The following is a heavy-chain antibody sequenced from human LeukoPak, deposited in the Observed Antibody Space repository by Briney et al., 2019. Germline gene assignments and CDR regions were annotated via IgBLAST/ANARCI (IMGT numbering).Heavy chain of an antibody. D-gene: IGHD1-26*01. Sequence: PGGSLRLSCAVSGFSFNSYWMSWVRQAPGKGLEWVSSIRGSGGSTYSADSVKGRFTISRDNSKNTLYLQMNSLRAEDTAVYYCASDLHEELPIYYFDYWGQGTLVTVSS. CDR3: ASDLHEELPIYYFDY. CDR1: GFSFNSYW. J-gene: IGHJ4*02. CDR2: IRGSGGST. V-gene: IGHV3-23*01.